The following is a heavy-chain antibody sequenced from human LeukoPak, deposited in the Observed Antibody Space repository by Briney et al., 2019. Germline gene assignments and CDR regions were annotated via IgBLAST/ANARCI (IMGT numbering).Heavy chain of an antibody. Sequence: GGSLRLSCAASGFTFSSYWMSWVRQAPGKGLEWVANIKQDGSEKYYVDSVKGRFTISRDSAKNSLYLQMNSLRAEDTAVYYCARDKSLNRAVAGTLDYWGQGTLVTFSS. CDR1: GFTFSSYW. CDR3: ARDKSLNRAVAGTLDY. D-gene: IGHD6-19*01. CDR2: IKQDGSEK. V-gene: IGHV3-7*04. J-gene: IGHJ4*02.